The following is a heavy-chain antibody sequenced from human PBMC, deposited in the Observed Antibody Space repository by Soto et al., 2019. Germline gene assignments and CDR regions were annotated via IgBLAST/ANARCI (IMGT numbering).Heavy chain of an antibody. CDR1: GGSTSSSNW. J-gene: IGHJ4*02. V-gene: IGHV4-4*02. Sequence: PSETLSLTCAVSGGSTSSSNWWSWVRQPPGKGLEWIGEIYHSGSTNYNPSLKSRVAISVDKSKNQFSLKLSSVTAADTAVYYCASLPYYYDSSGYPRAFDYWGQGTLVTVSS. D-gene: IGHD3-22*01. CDR3: ASLPYYYDSSGYPRAFDY. CDR2: IYHSGST.